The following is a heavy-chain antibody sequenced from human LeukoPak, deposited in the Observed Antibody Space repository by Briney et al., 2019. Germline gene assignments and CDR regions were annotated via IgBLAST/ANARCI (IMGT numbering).Heavy chain of an antibody. Sequence: GGSLRLSCAVSGFTFSNHGIHWVRQAPGKGLEWVAVIWSDGGNRYYSGSVKGRLTISRDNSKNAVYLQMNSLRAEDTAVYYCARDFGAGDTFFDSWGQGVLVTVSS. J-gene: IGHJ4*02. V-gene: IGHV3-33*01. CDR1: GFTFSNHG. CDR2: IWSDGGNR. D-gene: IGHD3-10*01. CDR3: ARDFGAGDTFFDS.